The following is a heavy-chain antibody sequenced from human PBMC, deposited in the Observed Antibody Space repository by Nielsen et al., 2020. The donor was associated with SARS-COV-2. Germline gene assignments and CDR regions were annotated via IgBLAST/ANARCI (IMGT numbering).Heavy chain of an antibody. D-gene: IGHD4-23*01. CDR3: AREEGDYGGHIQH. J-gene: IGHJ1*01. V-gene: IGHV3-33*01. CDR2: IWYDGSNK. Sequence: GGSLRLSCASSGFTFSSYGMHWVRQAPGKGLEWVAVIWYDGSNKYYADSVKGRFTISRDNSKNTLYLQMNSLRAEDTAVYYCAREEGDYGGHIQHWGQGTLVTVSS. CDR1: GFTFSSYG.